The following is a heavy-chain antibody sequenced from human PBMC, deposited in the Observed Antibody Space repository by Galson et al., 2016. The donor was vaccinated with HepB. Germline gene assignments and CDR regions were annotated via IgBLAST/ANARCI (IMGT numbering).Heavy chain of an antibody. V-gene: IGHV3-48*02. CDR2: ISSDGTST. CDR3: ARDTGVVTCFDP. D-gene: IGHD2-15*01. CDR1: GFTFSGYT. J-gene: IGHJ5*02. Sequence: SLRLSCAASGFTFSGYTMNWVRQAPGKGLEWVSHISSDGTSTQYADSVKGRFTISRDNAKNPLYLQMTSLRDEDTGLYFRARDTGVVTCFDPWGQGTLVTVSS.